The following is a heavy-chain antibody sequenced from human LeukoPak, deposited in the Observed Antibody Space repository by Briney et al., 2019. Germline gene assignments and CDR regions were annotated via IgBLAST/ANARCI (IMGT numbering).Heavy chain of an antibody. Sequence: PSETLSLTCTVSGDSINSGSYHWGWLRQPPGKGLEWLGSIQHSGNTYYNPSLKRRLTISVDTSKNQFSLKLNSVTAADTAVYYCARDGSHWGQGTLVTVSS. CDR1: GDSINSGSYH. CDR2: IQHSGNT. V-gene: IGHV4-39*02. J-gene: IGHJ4*02. D-gene: IGHD2-2*03. CDR3: ARDGSH.